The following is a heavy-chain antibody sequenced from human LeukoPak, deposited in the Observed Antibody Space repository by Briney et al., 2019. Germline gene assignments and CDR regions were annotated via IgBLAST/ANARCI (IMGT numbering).Heavy chain of an antibody. V-gene: IGHV1-2*02. CDR2: ITPSGGT. CDR3: AKDGFIGYCSGGSCDYFDY. Sequence: ASVKVSCKASGYTFTSYAMHWVRQAPGQGLEWMGWITPSGGTNYPQKFQDRVAITRDTSITTAYMDLSRLTSDDTAVYYCAKDGFIGYCSGGSCDYFDYWGQGTLVTVSS. J-gene: IGHJ4*02. D-gene: IGHD2-15*01. CDR1: GYTFTSYA.